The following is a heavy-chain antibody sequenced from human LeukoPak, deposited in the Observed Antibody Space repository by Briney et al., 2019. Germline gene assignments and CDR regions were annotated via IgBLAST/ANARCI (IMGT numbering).Heavy chain of an antibody. V-gene: IGHV3-23*01. CDR1: GFTFSSYA. J-gene: IGHJ6*03. CDR2: ISGSGGST. Sequence: PGGSLRLSCAASGFTFSSYAMSWVRQAPGKGLEWVSAISGSGGSTYYADSVKGRFTISRDNSKNTLYLQMNSLRAEDTAVYYCAKPFTVTSPYYYYYMDVWGKGTTVTVSS. D-gene: IGHD4-17*01. CDR3: AKPFTVTSPYYYYYMDV.